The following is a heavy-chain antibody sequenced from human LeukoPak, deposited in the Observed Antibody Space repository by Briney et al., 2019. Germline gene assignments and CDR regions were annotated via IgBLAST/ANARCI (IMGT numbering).Heavy chain of an antibody. CDR2: GSESGGT. V-gene: IGHV4-34*01. Sequence: PSETLSLTCAVYGGSLNGHYWSWIRQPPGKGLEWIGEGSESGGTKFNPSLKSRVTISADTSKDQFSLKVKSVTAADTAVYYCARGPYWGQGTLVTVSS. J-gene: IGHJ4*02. CDR3: ARGPY. CDR1: GGSLNGHY.